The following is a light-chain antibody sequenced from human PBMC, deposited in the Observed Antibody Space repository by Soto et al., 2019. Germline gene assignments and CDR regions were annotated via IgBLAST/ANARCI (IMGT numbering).Light chain of an antibody. V-gene: IGLV1-51*02. CDR2: ENN. Sequence: QSVLTQPPSVSAAPGQTVTISCSGSSSNIGNNYVSWYQQLPGTAPKLLIYENNKQPSGIPDRFSGSKSGTSATLGNTGLQTGDEADYYCGTWDSGLSVVFGEGTKLTVL. J-gene: IGLJ2*01. CDR3: GTWDSGLSVV. CDR1: SSNIGNNY.